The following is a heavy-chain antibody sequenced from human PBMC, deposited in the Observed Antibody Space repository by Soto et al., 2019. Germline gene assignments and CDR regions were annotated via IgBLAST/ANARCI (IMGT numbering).Heavy chain of an antibody. Sequence: VQLLESGGGLVQPGGSLRLSCAASGFTFSSYAMSWVRQAPGKGLEWVSVISGSGDSTYYADSVGGRFTISRDNSKNTLYLQMNSLRAEDTAVYYCAKDRDGAAAGPTKFYGMDVWGQGTTVTVSS. J-gene: IGHJ6*02. D-gene: IGHD6-13*01. CDR2: ISGSGDST. CDR1: GFTFSSYA. CDR3: AKDRDGAAAGPTKFYGMDV. V-gene: IGHV3-23*01.